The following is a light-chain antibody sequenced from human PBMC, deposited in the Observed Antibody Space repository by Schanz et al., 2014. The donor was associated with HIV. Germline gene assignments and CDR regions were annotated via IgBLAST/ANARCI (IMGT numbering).Light chain of an antibody. CDR2: WAS. J-gene: IGKJ2*01. CDR3: QQYYTAPYT. V-gene: IGKV4-1*01. Sequence: DIVMTQSPDSLAVSLGERATINCKSSQSVLYSSNNKNYLAWYQQKPGQPPKLLIYWASTRESGVPDRFSGSGSEIDFTLSISSLQAEDVAVYYCQQYYTAPYTFGQGTKLEIK. CDR1: QSVLYSSNNKNY.